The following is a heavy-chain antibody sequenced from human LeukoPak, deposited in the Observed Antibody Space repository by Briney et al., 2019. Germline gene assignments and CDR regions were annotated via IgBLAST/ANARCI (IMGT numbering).Heavy chain of an antibody. Sequence: GGSLRLSCAASGFTFNTYWMHWVRQAPGKGLVWVSRISTDGSSTDYAESVKGRSTISRDNAKNTLYLQMNSLKPEDTAVYYCARDRPMGVWGKGATVTASS. CDR2: ISTDGSST. J-gene: IGHJ6*03. CDR3: ARDRPMGV. CDR1: GFTFNTYW. V-gene: IGHV3-74*01.